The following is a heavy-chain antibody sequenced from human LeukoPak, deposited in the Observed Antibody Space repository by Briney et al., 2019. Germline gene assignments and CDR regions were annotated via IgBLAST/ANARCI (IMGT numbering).Heavy chain of an antibody. J-gene: IGHJ4*02. CDR3: ARFYFDSSGQNSRAY. V-gene: IGHV3-66*01. Sequence: GGSLRLSCAVSGFTVSNNYMSWVRQAPGKGLEWVSVIYSTGGIHYADSVKGRFTISRDSSKNTLFLQMSNLRAEDTAVYYCARFYFDSSGQNSRAYWGQGTQVTVSS. CDR2: IYSTGGI. D-gene: IGHD3-22*01. CDR1: GFTVSNNY.